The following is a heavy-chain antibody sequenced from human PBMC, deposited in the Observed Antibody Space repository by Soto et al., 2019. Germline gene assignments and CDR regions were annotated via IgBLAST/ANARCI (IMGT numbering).Heavy chain of an antibody. J-gene: IGHJ4*02. Sequence: QVQLVESGGGVVQPGRSLRLSCAASGFTFSSYAMHWVRQAPGKGLEWVAVISYDGSNKYYADSVKGRFTISRDNSKNTLYLQINSLRAEDPAVYYCAKGPLPISTTLSFDYWGQGTLVTVSS. V-gene: IGHV3-30-3*01. CDR1: GFTFSSYA. CDR3: AKGPLPISTTLSFDY. CDR2: ISYDGSNK. D-gene: IGHD2-2*01.